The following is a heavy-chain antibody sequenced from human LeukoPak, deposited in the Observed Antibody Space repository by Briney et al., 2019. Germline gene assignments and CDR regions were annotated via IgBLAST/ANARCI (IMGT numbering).Heavy chain of an antibody. V-gene: IGHV4-59*01. CDR1: GGSISSYY. J-gene: IGHJ3*02. Sequence: SETLSLTCTVSGGSISSYYWTWIRQPPGKGLEWIGYISYSGSTNYNPSLKSRVTISVDTSKNQFSLKLSSVTAADTAVYYCARSAGTHGTNAIWGKGTMVTVSS. CDR3: ARSAGTHGTNAI. D-gene: IGHD6-13*01. CDR2: ISYSGST.